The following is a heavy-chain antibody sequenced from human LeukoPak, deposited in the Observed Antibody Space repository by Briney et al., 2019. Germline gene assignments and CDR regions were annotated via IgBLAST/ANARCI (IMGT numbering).Heavy chain of an antibody. CDR3: ASRGAPLGYCSSTSCYGSPSHAFDI. Sequence: ASVKVSCKASGYTFTSYGISWVRQAPGQGLEWMGWISAYNGNTNYAQKLQGRVTMTTDTSTSTAYMELRSLRSDDTAVYYCASRGAPLGYCSSTSCYGSPSHAFDIWGQGTMVTVSS. CDR1: GYTFTSYG. D-gene: IGHD2-2*01. CDR2: ISAYNGNT. V-gene: IGHV1-18*01. J-gene: IGHJ3*02.